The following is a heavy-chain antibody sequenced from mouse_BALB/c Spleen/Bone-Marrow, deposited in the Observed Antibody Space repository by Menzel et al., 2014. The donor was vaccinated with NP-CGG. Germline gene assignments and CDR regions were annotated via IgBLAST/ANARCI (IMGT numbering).Heavy chain of an antibody. CDR3: ARKYGDY. D-gene: IGHD2-10*02. V-gene: IGHV1-80*01. CDR1: GYPFSSYW. J-gene: IGHJ2*01. CDR2: IYPGDGET. Sequence: QVQLQQSGAELVRPGSSVKISCKASGYPFSSYWMNWVKQRPGQGLEWIGQIYPGDGETNYNGKFEGNATLTADKSSSPAYMQLTSLTSEGSAVYFCARKYGDYWGQGTTLTVSS.